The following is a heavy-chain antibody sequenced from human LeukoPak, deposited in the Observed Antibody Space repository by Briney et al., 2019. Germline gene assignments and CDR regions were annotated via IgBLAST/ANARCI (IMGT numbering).Heavy chain of an antibody. D-gene: IGHD3-10*01. CDR3: ARAHITMVRGAIDAFDI. CDR2: ISSSSSYT. Sequence: PGGSLRLSCAASGFTFSDYYMSWIRQAPGKGLEWVSYISSSSSYTNYADSVKGRFTISRDNAKNSLYLQMNSLRAEDTAVYYCARAHITMVRGAIDAFDIWGQGTMVTVSS. J-gene: IGHJ3*02. CDR1: GFTFSDYY. V-gene: IGHV3-11*06.